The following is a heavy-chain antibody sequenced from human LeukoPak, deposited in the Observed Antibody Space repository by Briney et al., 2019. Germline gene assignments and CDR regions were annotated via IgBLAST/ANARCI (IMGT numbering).Heavy chain of an antibody. D-gene: IGHD2-2*01. J-gene: IGHJ1*01. CDR2: IKSDGSSI. Sequence: GGSLRLSCAASGFTFSSYEMNWVRQAPGKGLEWVSRIKSDGSSISYADSVEGRFTISRDNAKNTLYLEMNSLGAEDTAVYYCAVTPEYCVSSGCYEYFQHWGQGTLVTVSS. V-gene: IGHV3-74*01. CDR3: AVTPEYCVSSGCYEYFQH. CDR1: GFTFSSYE.